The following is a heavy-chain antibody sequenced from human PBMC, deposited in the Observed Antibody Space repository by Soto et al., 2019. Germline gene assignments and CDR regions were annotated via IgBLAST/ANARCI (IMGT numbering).Heavy chain of an antibody. CDR1: GFTFNSYA. CDR2: IGGSGRST. D-gene: IGHD6-13*01. CDR3: GAGQYFSDY. V-gene: IGHV3-23*01. Sequence: GGSLRLSCVASGFTFNSYAMTWVRQAPGKGLEWISAIGGSGRSTYYADSVKGRFTISRDNSKNSLYLQMNSLRVEDTAVYYCGAGQYFSDYWGQGTLVTVSS. J-gene: IGHJ4*02.